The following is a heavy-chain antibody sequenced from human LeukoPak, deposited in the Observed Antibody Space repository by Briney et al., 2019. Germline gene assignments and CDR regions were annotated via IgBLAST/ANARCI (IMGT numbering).Heavy chain of an antibody. V-gene: IGHV3-30*04. Sequence: GGSLRLSCAASGFTFSSYAMHWVRQAPGKGLEWVAVISYDGSNKYYADSVKGRFTISRDNSKNTLYLQMNSLRAEDTAVYYCARDVDYYDSSGYHYWGQGTLVTVSS. D-gene: IGHD3-22*01. CDR2: ISYDGSNK. CDR3: ARDVDYYDSSGYHY. CDR1: GFTFSSYA. J-gene: IGHJ4*02.